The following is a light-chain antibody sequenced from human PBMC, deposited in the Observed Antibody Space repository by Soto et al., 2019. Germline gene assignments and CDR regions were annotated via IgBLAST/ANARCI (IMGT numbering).Light chain of an antibody. J-gene: IGLJ1*01. CDR3: CSYAGGYIYL. Sequence: QSALIQPPSVSGSPGQSVTISCTGTSSDVGSYDYVSWYQQHPGTVPKPMIYNVNTRPSGVPDRFSGSKSGNTASLTISGLQAEDEADYFCCSYAGGYIYLFGTGTKVTVL. V-gene: IGLV2-11*01. CDR2: NVN. CDR1: SSDVGSYDY.